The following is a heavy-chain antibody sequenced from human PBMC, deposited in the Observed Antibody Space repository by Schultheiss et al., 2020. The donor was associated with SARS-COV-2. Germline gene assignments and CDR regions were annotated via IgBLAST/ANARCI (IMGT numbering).Heavy chain of an antibody. V-gene: IGHV3-11*04. CDR3: ARDRGEYNWNDAQDY. Sequence: GGSLRLSCAASGFTFSNAWMSWVRQAPGKGLEWVSAISGSGGSTYYADSVKGRFTISRDNAKNSLYLQMNSLRAEDTAVYYCARDRGEYNWNDAQDYWGQGTLVTVSS. D-gene: IGHD1-20*01. CDR1: GFTFSNAW. CDR2: ISGSGGST. J-gene: IGHJ4*02.